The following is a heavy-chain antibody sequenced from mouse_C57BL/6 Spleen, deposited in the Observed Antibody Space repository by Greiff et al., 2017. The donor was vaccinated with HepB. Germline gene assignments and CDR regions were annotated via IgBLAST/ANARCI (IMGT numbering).Heavy chain of an antibody. V-gene: IGHV5-4*01. CDR1: GFTFSSYA. J-gene: IGHJ4*01. CDR3: ARDRPDYYAMDY. Sequence: EVQLMESGGGLVKPGGSLKLSCAASGFTFSSYAMSWVRQTPEKRLEWVATISDGGSYTYYPDNVKGRFTISRDNAKNNLYLQMSHLKSEDTAMYYCARDRPDYYAMDYWGQGTSVTVSS. CDR2: ISDGGSYT.